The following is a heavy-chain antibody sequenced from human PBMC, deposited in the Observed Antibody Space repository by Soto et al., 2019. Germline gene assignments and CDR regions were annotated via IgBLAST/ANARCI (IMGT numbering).Heavy chain of an antibody. CDR2: ISGSGGST. Sequence: EVQLSESGGGLVQPGGSLRLSCAASGFPFSSFAMSWVRQAPGKGLEWVSAISGSGGSTYYADSVKGRFTISRDNSKNVLDLQMNSLRAEDTAVYYCAKGTGAFWSGYPLYFDYWGQGTLVTLSS. CDR3: AKGTGAFWSGYPLYFDY. J-gene: IGHJ4*02. V-gene: IGHV3-23*01. D-gene: IGHD3-3*01. CDR1: GFPFSSFA.